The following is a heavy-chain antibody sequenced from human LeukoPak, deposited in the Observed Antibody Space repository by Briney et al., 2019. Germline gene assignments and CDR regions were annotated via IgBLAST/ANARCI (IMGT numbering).Heavy chain of an antibody. V-gene: IGHV5-51*01. Sequence: GESLKISCKGSGYSFTSYWIGWVRQMPGKGLEWMGIIYPGDSDTRYSPSFQGQVTISADKSISTAYLQWSSLKASDTAMYYCARLVGYGSGSYPLNWFDPWGQGTLVTVSS. CDR2: IYPGDSDT. D-gene: IGHD3-10*01. CDR1: GYSFTSYW. CDR3: ARLVGYGSGSYPLNWFDP. J-gene: IGHJ5*02.